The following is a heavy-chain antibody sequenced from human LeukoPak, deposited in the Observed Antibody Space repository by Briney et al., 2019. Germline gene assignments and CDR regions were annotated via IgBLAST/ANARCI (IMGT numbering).Heavy chain of an antibody. D-gene: IGHD6-19*01. CDR1: GFTFSSYS. CDR2: ISSSSSYI. J-gene: IGHJ4*02. CDR3: ASSQFAVAGKFDY. V-gene: IGHV3-21*01. Sequence: GGSLRLSCAASGFTFSSYSMNGVRQAPGKGLEWVSPISSSSSYIYYADSVKGRFTISRDNAKNSLYLQMNSLRAEDTAVYYCASSQFAVAGKFDYSGQGTLVTVSS.